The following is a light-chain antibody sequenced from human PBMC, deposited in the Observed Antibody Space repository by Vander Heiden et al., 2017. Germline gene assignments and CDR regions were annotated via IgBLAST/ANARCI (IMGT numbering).Light chain of an antibody. CDR2: DAS. J-gene: IGKJ1*01. CDR3: QQVNSDPFT. CDR1: QGISSA. V-gene: IGKV1-13*02. Sequence: ALQLTQSPSSLSASVGDRVTITCPASQGISSALAWYQQKPRKTPKLLIYDASSLESGVPSRFSGSGSGTDFTFTISSLQPEDFATYYCQQVNSDPFTFGQGTKVEIK.